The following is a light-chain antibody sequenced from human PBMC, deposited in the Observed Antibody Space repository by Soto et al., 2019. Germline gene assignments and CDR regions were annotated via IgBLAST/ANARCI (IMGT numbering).Light chain of an antibody. Sequence: SAPTQPPPVSGAPGERGTISCTGGSSKNGAGYDVHWYQQLPGTAPKLLIYGNSNRPSGVPDRFSGSKSGTSASLAITGLQAEDEADYYCQSYDSSLSGYVFGTGTKVTVL. CDR2: GNS. V-gene: IGLV1-40*01. CDR3: QSYDSSLSGYV. J-gene: IGLJ1*01. CDR1: SSKNGAGYD.